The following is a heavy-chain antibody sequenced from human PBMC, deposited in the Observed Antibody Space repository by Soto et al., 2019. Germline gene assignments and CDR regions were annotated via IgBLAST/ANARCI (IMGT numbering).Heavy chain of an antibody. CDR1: GFTFSSYA. Sequence: EVQLLESGGGLVQPGGSLRLSCAASGFTFSSYAMTWVRQAPGKGLEWVSAISAAGGLTYYADSVKGRFTISRDNSKNTLYLQMNSLRAEDTAVHYCAKVRRDQESGSSLYWGQGTLVTVSS. D-gene: IGHD1-26*01. CDR2: ISAAGGLT. CDR3: AKVRRDQESGSSLY. V-gene: IGHV3-23*01. J-gene: IGHJ4*02.